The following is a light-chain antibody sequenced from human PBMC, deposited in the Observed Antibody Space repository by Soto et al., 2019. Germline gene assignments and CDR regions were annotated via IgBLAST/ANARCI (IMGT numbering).Light chain of an antibody. CDR3: QQYGSSSWT. Sequence: EIVLTQSTGTLSFSPGERATLSCRASQIVSSSYLAWYQQKPGQAPRLLIYGASSRATGIPDRFSGSGSGTDFTLTISRLEPEDFAVYYCQQYGSSSWTFGQGTKVDI. V-gene: IGKV3-20*01. J-gene: IGKJ1*01. CDR2: GAS. CDR1: QIVSSSY.